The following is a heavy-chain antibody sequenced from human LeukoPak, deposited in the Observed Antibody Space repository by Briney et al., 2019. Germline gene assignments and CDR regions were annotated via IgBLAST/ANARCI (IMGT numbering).Heavy chain of an antibody. D-gene: IGHD1-1*01. V-gene: IGHV3-33*01. Sequence: GGSLRLSCAASGFTFSSYGMHWVRQAPGKGLEWVAVIWYDGSNKYYADSVKGRFTISRDNSKNTLYLQMNSLRAEDTAVYYCARDGKYKNYFDYRGQGTLVTVSS. CDR2: IWYDGSNK. CDR1: GFTFSSYG. CDR3: ARDGKYKNYFDY. J-gene: IGHJ4*02.